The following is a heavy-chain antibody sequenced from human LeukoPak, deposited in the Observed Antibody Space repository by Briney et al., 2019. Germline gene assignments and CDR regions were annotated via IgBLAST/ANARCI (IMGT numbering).Heavy chain of an antibody. V-gene: IGHV1-46*01. CDR2: INPSGGST. CDR1: GYTFTSYY. Sequence: ASVKVSCKASGYTFTSYYMHWVRQAPGQGLEWMGIINPSGGSTSYAQKFQGRVTMTRDTSISTAYMELSRLRSDDTAVYYRARAEYYDILTGYYLNLDYWGQGTLVTVSS. D-gene: IGHD3-9*01. CDR3: ARAEYYDILTGYYLNLDY. J-gene: IGHJ4*02.